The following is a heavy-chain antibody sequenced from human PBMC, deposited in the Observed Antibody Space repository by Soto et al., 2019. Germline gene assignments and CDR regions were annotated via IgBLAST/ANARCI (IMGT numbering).Heavy chain of an antibody. CDR1: GFTFTSYW. J-gene: IGHJ3*02. V-gene: IGHV3-74*01. D-gene: IGHD6-19*01. CDR3: ARGVAATGSAFDI. CDR2: VNSDGSST. Sequence: GGSLRLSCAASGFTFTSYWMHWVRQAPGKGLVWVSRVNSDGSSTTYADSVKGRFTISTDNAKNILYLQMNSLRPDDTAMYCCARGVAATGSAFDIWGQGTMVTVSS.